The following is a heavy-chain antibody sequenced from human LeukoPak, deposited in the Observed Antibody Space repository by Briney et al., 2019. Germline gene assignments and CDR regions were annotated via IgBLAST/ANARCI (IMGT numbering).Heavy chain of an antibody. CDR3: ARVGYCSSTGCYEVSAAAGLDY. CDR2: INHSGST. Sequence: SETLSLTCTVSGGSISSSSYYWGWIRQPPGKGLEWIGEINHSGSTNYNPSLKSRVTISVDTSKNQFSLKLSSVTAADTAVYYCARVGYCSSTGCYEVSAAAGLDYWGQGTLVTVSS. V-gene: IGHV4-39*07. CDR1: GGSISSSSYY. D-gene: IGHD2-2*01. J-gene: IGHJ4*02.